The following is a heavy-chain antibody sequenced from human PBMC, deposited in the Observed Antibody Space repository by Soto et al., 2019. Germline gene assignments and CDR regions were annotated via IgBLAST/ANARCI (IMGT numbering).Heavy chain of an antibody. CDR1: GFTFYNYG. CDR2: IWHDTTNQ. V-gene: IGHV3-33*01. Sequence: QVQLVESGGGVVQPGGSLRLSCAASGFTFYNYGMHWVRQAPGKGLEWVASIWHDTTNQNYAGSVKGRFTISRDNSKYMLYLQMNSLRADDTATYYCAREAGYLDTIGQQLPDCWGQGIMVTVSS. CDR3: AREAGYLDTIGQQLPDC. J-gene: IGHJ4*02. D-gene: IGHD6-13*01.